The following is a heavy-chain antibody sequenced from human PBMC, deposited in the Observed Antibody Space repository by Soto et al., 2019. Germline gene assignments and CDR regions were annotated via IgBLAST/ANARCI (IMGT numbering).Heavy chain of an antibody. CDR2: IYYSGST. D-gene: IGHD2-2*01. CDR1: GGSISSYY. Sequence: QVQLQEAGPGLVKPSETLSLTCTVSGGSISSYYWSWIRKPPGKGLEWIGYIYYSGSTNYNPSLKSRVTISVDTSKNQFSLKLSSVSAADTAVYYCARELPSIVVVPDAMFCAFDIWGQGTMVTVSS. CDR3: ARELPSIVVVPDAMFCAFDI. J-gene: IGHJ3*02. V-gene: IGHV4-59*01.